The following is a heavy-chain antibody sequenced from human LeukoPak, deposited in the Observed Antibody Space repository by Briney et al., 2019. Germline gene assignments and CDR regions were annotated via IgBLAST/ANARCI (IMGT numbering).Heavy chain of an antibody. J-gene: IGHJ3*02. Sequence: PGGSLRLSCEASGFSFSSYGMSWVRQAPGEGLEWVSGFSASDGSRYYADSVKGRFTISRDNSKNTLYLQMNSLTVGDTAVYYCARGMAAVAPRIAFDIWGQGTMVTVSS. CDR2: FSASDGSR. V-gene: IGHV3-23*01. D-gene: IGHD6-19*01. CDR3: ARGMAAVAPRIAFDI. CDR1: GFSFSSYG.